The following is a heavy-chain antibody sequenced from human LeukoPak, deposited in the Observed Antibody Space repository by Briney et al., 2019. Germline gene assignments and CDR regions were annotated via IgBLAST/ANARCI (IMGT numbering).Heavy chain of an antibody. CDR2: IYYSGST. D-gene: IGHD1-1*01. CDR3: ARLTRRSGNYFDY. J-gene: IGHJ4*02. Sequence: PSETLSLTCTVSGGSISNYYWSWIRQPPGKGLEWIGYIYYSGSTNYNPSLQSRVTISVDTSKSQFSLKLSSVTAADTAVYYCARLTRRSGNYFDYWGQGTLVIVSS. CDR1: GGSISNYY. V-gene: IGHV4-59*01.